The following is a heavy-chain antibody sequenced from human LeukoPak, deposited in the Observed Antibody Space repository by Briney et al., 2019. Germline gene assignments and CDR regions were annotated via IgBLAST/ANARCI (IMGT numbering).Heavy chain of an antibody. CDR2: ISGSGGST. J-gene: IGHJ4*02. CDR1: GFTFSSYA. Sequence: GGSLRLSCAASGFTFSSYAMSWVRQAPGKGLEWVSAISGSGGSTYYADSVKGRFTISRDNAKNSLFLQINSLRAEDTAVYYCARDRTGAGLDYWGQGTLVTVSS. D-gene: IGHD1-14*01. V-gene: IGHV3-23*01. CDR3: ARDRTGAGLDY.